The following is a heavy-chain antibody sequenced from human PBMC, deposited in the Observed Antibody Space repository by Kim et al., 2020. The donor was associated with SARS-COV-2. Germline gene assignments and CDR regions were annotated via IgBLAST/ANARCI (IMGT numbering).Heavy chain of an antibody. Sequence: ASVKVSCKASGYTFINYGVNWVRQAPGQGLEWMAWISAYNGNTHYAQRFQGRVTLTIDTSTNSVHMEMRSLRSDDTAVYYCARSGDGHCSGGSCYAGGFDPWGQGTLVTVSS. CDR3: ARSGDGHCSGGSCYAGGFDP. CDR2: ISAYNGNT. V-gene: IGHV1-18*01. J-gene: IGHJ5*02. D-gene: IGHD2-15*01. CDR1: GYTFINYG.